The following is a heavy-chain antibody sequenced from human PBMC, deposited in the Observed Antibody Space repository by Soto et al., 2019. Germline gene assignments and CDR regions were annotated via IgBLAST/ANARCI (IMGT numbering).Heavy chain of an antibody. V-gene: IGHV2-5*02. CDR2: IYWDDDK. J-gene: IGHJ6*02. D-gene: IGHD2-2*01. Sequence: QITLKESGPTLVKPTQTLTLTCTFSGFSLSTSGVGVGWIRQPPGKALEWLALIYWDDDKRYSPSLKSRLTITKDTSKNQVVLTMTNMDPVDTATYYCAHSPRTGPHYYYYYGMDVWGQGTTVTVSS. CDR3: AHSPRTGPHYYYYYGMDV. CDR1: GFSLSTSGVG.